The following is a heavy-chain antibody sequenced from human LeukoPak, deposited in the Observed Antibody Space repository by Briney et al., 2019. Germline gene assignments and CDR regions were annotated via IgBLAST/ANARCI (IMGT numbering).Heavy chain of an antibody. D-gene: IGHD1-26*01. Sequence: GGSLRLSCAASGFNFDDYGITWVRPAPGGGVGWVSGISWNGGSTAYVDSVNGRFTISRDNDKNSLYLQMNSLRGEDTALYYCEGGSGSYSTYFDFWGQGTLVTVSS. V-gene: IGHV3-20*04. CDR2: ISWNGGST. CDR3: EGGSGSYSTYFDF. CDR1: GFNFDDYG. J-gene: IGHJ4*02.